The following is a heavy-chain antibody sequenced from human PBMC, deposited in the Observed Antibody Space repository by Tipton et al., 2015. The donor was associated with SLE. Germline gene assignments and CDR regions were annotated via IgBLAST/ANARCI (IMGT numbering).Heavy chain of an antibody. Sequence: GLVKPSETLSLTCTVSGGSISSFYWSWIRQPPGKGLEWIGYIYYSGSTNYNPSLKSRVTISVDTSKNQFSLRLRSVTAADTAVYYCARYLTGTIGSPIYGLPFWGRGTAITVS. CDR2: IYYSGST. CDR3: ARYLTGTIGSPIYGLPF. CDR1: GGSISSFY. J-gene: IGHJ6*02. D-gene: IGHD7-27*01. V-gene: IGHV4-59*01.